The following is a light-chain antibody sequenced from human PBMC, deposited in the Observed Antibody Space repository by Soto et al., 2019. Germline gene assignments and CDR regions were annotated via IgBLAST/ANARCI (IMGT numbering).Light chain of an antibody. J-gene: IGKJ2*01. CDR1: QSVSSN. CDR3: QQYNNWPLYT. Sequence: EIVMTQSPATLSVSPGERATLSCRASQSVSSNLAWYQQKPGQAPRLLIYGASTRATSIPARFSGSGSGTEFTLTIGSLQSEDFAVYYCQQYNNWPLYTFGQGTKLEIK. CDR2: GAS. V-gene: IGKV3-15*01.